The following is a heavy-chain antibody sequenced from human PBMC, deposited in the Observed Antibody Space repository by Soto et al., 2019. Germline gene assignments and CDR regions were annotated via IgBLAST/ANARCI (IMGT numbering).Heavy chain of an antibody. J-gene: IGHJ5*02. Sequence: PSETLSLTCTVSGGSISSGDYYWSWIRQSPGKGLEWIGYIYYSGSTYYNPSLKSRVTISVDTSKNQFSLKLSSVTAADTAVYYCARVITGTADNWFDPWGQGTLVTVSS. V-gene: IGHV4-30-4*01. D-gene: IGHD1-7*01. CDR2: IYYSGST. CDR3: ARVITGTADNWFDP. CDR1: GGSISSGDYY.